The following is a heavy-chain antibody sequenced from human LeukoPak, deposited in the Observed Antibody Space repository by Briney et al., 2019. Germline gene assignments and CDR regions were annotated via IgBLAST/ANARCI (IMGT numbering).Heavy chain of an antibody. J-gene: IGHJ4*02. CDR1: GFSLSTSGVG. CDR2: IYWNDDK. V-gene: IGHV2-5*01. Sequence: SGPTLVKPTQTLTLTCTFSGFSLSTSGVGVGWIRQPPGKALEWLALIYWNDDKRYSPSLKSRLTITKDTSKNPVVLTMTSMDPVDTATYYCAHTPAHYWGLDYWGQGTLVTVSS. CDR3: AHTPAHYWGLDY. D-gene: IGHD7-27*01.